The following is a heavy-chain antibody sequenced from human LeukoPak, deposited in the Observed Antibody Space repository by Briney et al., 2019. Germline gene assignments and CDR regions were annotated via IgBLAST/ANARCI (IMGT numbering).Heavy chain of an antibody. J-gene: IGHJ4*02. CDR2: IIPIFGTA. CDR3: ARVSGLGMVRGMNFDY. Sequence: ASVKVSCKASGGTFSSYAISWVRQAPGQGLEWMGGIIPIFGTANYAQKFQGRVTITADESTSTAYMELSSLRSEDTAVYYCARVSGLGMVRGMNFDYWGQGTLVTVSS. CDR1: GGTFSSYA. V-gene: IGHV1-69*13. D-gene: IGHD3-10*01.